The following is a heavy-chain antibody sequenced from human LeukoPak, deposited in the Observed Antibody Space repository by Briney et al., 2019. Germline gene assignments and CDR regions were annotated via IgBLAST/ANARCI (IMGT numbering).Heavy chain of an antibody. V-gene: IGHV3-23*01. CDR1: GFTFSSYA. D-gene: IGHD3-10*01. CDR3: ARDLYPVAWFGPGSGGVNDAFDI. CDR2: ISGSGGST. J-gene: IGHJ3*02. Sequence: GGSLRLSCAASGFTFSSYAMSWVRQAPGKGLEWVSAISGSGGSTYYADSVKGRFTISRDNSKNTLYLQMNSLRAEDTAVYYCARDLYPVAWFGPGSGGVNDAFDIWGQGTMVTVSS.